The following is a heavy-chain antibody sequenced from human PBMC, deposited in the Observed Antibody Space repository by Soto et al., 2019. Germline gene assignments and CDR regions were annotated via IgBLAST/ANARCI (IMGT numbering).Heavy chain of an antibody. CDR1: GYTFTSYA. CDR3: ARKGRYSGYDAFDI. D-gene: IGHD5-12*01. Sequence: ASVKVSCKASGYTFTSYAMHWVRQAPGQRLEWMGWINAGNGNTKYSQKFQGRVTITRDTSASTAYMELSSLRSEDTAVYYCARKGRYSGYDAFDIWGQGTMVTVSS. CDR2: INAGNGNT. J-gene: IGHJ3*02. V-gene: IGHV1-3*01.